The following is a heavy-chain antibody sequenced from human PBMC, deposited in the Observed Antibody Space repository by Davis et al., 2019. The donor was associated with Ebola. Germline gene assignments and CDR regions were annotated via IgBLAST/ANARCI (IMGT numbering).Heavy chain of an antibody. CDR2: ISYDGSNK. CDR3: AKGAPLDP. J-gene: IGHJ5*02. Sequence: GESLKISCAASGFTFSSYGMHWVRQAPGKGLEWVAVISYDGSNKYYADSVKGRFTISRDNSKNTLYLQMNSLRAEDTAVYYCAKGAPLDPWGQGTLVTVSS. CDR1: GFTFSSYG. V-gene: IGHV3-30*18.